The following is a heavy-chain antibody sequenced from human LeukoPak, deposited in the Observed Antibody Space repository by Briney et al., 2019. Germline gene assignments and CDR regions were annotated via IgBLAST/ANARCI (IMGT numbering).Heavy chain of an antibody. CDR3: VGAGMSRYYFDY. V-gene: IGHV3-66*01. D-gene: IGHD6-13*01. CDR1: GFTVSSNY. CDR2: IYSGGST. J-gene: IGHJ4*02. Sequence: PGGSLRLSCAASGFTVSSNYMTWVRQAPGKGLEWVSVIYSGGSTHYADSVKGRFTISRDNSKNTLYLQLNSLRAEDTAVYYCVGAGMSRYYFDYWGQGTLVTVSS.